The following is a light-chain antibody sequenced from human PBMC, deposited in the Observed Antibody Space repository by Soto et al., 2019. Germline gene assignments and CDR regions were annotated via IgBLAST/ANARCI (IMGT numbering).Light chain of an antibody. CDR3: QQPSNWPPGTT. J-gene: IGKJ2*01. CDR1: QSIGKY. Sequence: EIVLTQSPDTLSLSPGERATLSCRASQSIGKYLAWYQQKPGQAPTLVIYDAFNRATGVPARFSGSGSGTDFPLTISGVEPEDFAVYFCQQPSNWPPGTTFGQGTKLEI. V-gene: IGKV3-11*01. CDR2: DAF.